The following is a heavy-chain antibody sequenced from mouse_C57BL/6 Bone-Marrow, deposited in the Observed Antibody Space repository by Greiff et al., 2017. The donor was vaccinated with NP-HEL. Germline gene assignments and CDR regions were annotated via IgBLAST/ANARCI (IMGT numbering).Heavy chain of an antibody. CDR2: IYPSDSET. Sequence: QVQLKQPGAELVRPGSSVKLSCKASGYTFTSYWMDWVKQRPGQGLEWIGNIYPSDSETHYNQKFKDKATLTVDKSSSTAYMQLSSLTSEDSAVYNGARWGYYGSPFDYGGEGNTLTVSA. CDR1: GYTFTSYW. CDR3: ARWGYYGSPFDY. J-gene: IGHJ2*01. D-gene: IGHD1-1*01. V-gene: IGHV1-61*01.